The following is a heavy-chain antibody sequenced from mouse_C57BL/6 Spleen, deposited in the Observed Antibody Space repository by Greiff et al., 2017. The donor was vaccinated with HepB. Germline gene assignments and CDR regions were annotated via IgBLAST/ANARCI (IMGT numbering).Heavy chain of an antibody. J-gene: IGHJ4*01. CDR2: INPSSGYT. D-gene: IGHD1-1*01. CDR1: GYTFTSYW. CDR3: ASGYYGSSFPRAMDY. Sequence: QVQLQQSGAELAKPGASVKLSCKASGYTFTSYWMHWVKQRPGQGLEWIGYINPSSGYTKYNQKFKDKATLTADKSSSTAYMQLSSLTYEDSAVYYCASGYYGSSFPRAMDYGGQGTSVTVSS. V-gene: IGHV1-7*01.